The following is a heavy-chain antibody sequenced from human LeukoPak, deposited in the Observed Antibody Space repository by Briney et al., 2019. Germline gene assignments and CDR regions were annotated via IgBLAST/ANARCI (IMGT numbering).Heavy chain of an antibody. CDR2: ISASGGST. CDR1: GFTFSSYV. D-gene: IGHD4-11*01. Sequence: GASPRLSCAASGFTFSSYVMSWVRQAPGKGLEWVSAISASGGSTYYADSVKGRFTISRDNSKNTLYLQMHSLRAEDTAVYYCAKDPRMTTLDYWGQGTLVTVSS. CDR3: AKDPRMTTLDY. J-gene: IGHJ4*02. V-gene: IGHV3-23*01.